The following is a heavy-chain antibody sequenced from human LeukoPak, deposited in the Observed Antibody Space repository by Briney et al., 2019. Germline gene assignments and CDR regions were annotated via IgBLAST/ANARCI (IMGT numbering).Heavy chain of an antibody. CDR3: AKGHGGNSYSWFDP. CDR1: GFTFSSYW. D-gene: IGHD2-21*02. Sequence: GGSLRLSCAASGFTFSSYWMSWVRQAPGKGLEWVANIKQDGSEKYYVDSVKGRFTISRDNAKNSLYLQMNSLRAEDTAVYYCAKGHGGNSYSWFDPWGQGTLVTVSS. V-gene: IGHV3-7*01. J-gene: IGHJ5*02. CDR2: IKQDGSEK.